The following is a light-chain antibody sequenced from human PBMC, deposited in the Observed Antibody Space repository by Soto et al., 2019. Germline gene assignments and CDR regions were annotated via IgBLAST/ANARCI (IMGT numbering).Light chain of an antibody. V-gene: IGKV3-15*01. CDR1: QSVSSN. Sequence: EIVLTQSPGTLSLTQGERATLSCRASQSVSSNLAWYQQKPGQAPRLLIYGASTRATGIPARFSGSGSGTEFTLTISSLQSEDFAVYYCQQYNNWPPITFGQGTRLEIK. J-gene: IGKJ5*01. CDR2: GAS. CDR3: QQYNNWPPIT.